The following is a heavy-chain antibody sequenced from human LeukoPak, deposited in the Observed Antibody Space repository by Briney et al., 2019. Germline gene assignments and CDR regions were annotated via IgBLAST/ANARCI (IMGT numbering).Heavy chain of an antibody. CDR3: TSDGRYFDWRPYFYYYMDV. J-gene: IGHJ6*03. D-gene: IGHD3-9*01. CDR2: ISGSGGST. V-gene: IGHV3-23*01. CDR1: GFTFSSYA. Sequence: NPGGSLRLSCAASGFTFSSYAVSWVRQAPGKGLEWVSSISGSGGSTYSADSVKGRFTISRDNSKNTLYLQMNSLKTEDAAVYYCTSDGRYFDWRPYFYYYMDVWGKGTTVTVSS.